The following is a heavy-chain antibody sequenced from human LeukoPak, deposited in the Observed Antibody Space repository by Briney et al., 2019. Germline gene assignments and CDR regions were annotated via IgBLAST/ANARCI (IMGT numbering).Heavy chain of an antibody. CDR2: INPNSGGT. V-gene: IGHV1-2*02. D-gene: IGHD1-7*01. J-gene: IGHJ4*02. CDR3: ARNGQAGTTDVHYVDY. CDR1: GYTFSASL. Sequence: ASVRVSCKASGYTFSASLLHWVRQAPGQPLEWMGWINPNSGGTKCAQKFQGRVTLTTDTSIGTAYMDLSRLRSDDTAVYYCARNGQAGTTDVHYVDYWGQGTLVTVSS.